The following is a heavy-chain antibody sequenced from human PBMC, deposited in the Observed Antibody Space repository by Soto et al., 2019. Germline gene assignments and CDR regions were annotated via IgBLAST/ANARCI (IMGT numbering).Heavy chain of an antibody. CDR2: IYYSGST. CDR3: ARDAYYSDSGAYHRSFDH. D-gene: IGHD3-22*01. J-gene: IGHJ4*02. V-gene: IGHV4-59*12. CDR1: GDSISDYY. Sequence: PSETLSLTCTVSGDSISDYYWTWTRQPPGKGLEWIGYIYYSGSTTYNPSLKSRVTISVDTSKNQFSLNLSSVTAADTAVYYCARDAYYSDSGAYHRSFDHWGQGALVTVSS.